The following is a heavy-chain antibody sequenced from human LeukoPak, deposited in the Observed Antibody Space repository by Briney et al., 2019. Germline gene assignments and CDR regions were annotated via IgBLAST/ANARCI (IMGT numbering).Heavy chain of an antibody. CDR1: GGSISSTSYY. Sequence: SETLSLTCIVSGGSISSTSYYWGWIRQSPGKGLEWIGSFYYSGSIFDNRSLRSRVTISIDMSKNQFLLKLTSVTAADTAVYFCAKATIVIDGSGSYYDYWGQGTLVTVSS. CDR2: FYYSGSI. J-gene: IGHJ4*02. CDR3: AKATIVIDGSGSYYDY. D-gene: IGHD3-10*01. V-gene: IGHV4-39*07.